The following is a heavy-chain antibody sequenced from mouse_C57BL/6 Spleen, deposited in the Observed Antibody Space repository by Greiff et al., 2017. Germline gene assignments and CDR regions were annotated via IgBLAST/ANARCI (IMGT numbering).Heavy chain of an antibody. CDR3: AIGCYDGYDERFAY. J-gene: IGHJ3*01. CDR1: GYTFTSYW. CDR2: IHPSDSDT. Sequence: VQLQQPGAELVKPGASVKVSCKASGYTFTSYWMHWVKQRPGQGLEWIGRIHPSDSDTNYNQKFKGKATLTVDKSSSTAYMQLSSLTSEDSAVYYCAIGCYDGYDERFAYWGQGTLVTVSA. D-gene: IGHD2-3*01. V-gene: IGHV1-74*01.